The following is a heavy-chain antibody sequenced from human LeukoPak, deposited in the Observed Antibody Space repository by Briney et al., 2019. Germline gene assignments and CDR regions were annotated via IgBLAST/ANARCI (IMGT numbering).Heavy chain of an antibody. V-gene: IGHV4-39*01. CDR2: IYYSGST. CDR3: ARHPGY. J-gene: IGHJ4*02. Sequence: WVCQPPGKGLEWIGSIYYSGSTYYNPSLKSRVTISVDTSKNQFSLKLSSVTAADTAVYYCARHPGYWGQGTLVTVSS.